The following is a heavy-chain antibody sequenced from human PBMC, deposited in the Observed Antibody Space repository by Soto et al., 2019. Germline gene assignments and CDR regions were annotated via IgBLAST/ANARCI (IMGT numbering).Heavy chain of an antibody. CDR1: GFTFSSYS. J-gene: IGHJ4*02. Sequence: GGSLRLSCAASGFTFSSYSMNWVRQAPGKGLEWVSSISSSSSYIYYADSVKGRFTISRDNAKNSLYLQMNSLRAEDTAVYYCARARYYFDYWGQGTLVTVSS. CDR3: ARARYYFDY. CDR2: ISSSSSYI. V-gene: IGHV3-21*01.